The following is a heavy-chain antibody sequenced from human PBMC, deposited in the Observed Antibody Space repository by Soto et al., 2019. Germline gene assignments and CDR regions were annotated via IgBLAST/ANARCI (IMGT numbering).Heavy chain of an antibody. D-gene: IGHD1-7*01. CDR3: ARESGENWTYEAH. V-gene: IGHV4-4*07. J-gene: IGHJ1*01. CDR2: ITVTGIT. CDR1: GASVSAFS. Sequence: QVQQLESGPGLVKPWDTLSLPCTVSGASVSAFSWSWIRQPAGKGLEWIGRITVTGITQYTPSFRSRVTMSMDTSRNQFSLNLQSATAAATALYYCARESGENWTYEAHWGQGTLVTVSS.